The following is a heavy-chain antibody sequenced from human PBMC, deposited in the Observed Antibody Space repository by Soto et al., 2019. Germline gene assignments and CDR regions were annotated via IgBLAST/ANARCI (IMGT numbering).Heavy chain of an antibody. J-gene: IGHJ5*02. CDR3: VRESTTSGPNWFDT. V-gene: IGHV4-30-2*06. Sequence: LSLTCSVSGGSINSGRSSWNWIRQSPGKGLEWIAYIYHSGSTYYNPSLKSRVTISVDRSENQFSLKLTSVTAADTAVYYCVRESTTSGPNWFDTWGPGILVTVSS. CDR1: GGSINSGRSS. CDR2: IYHSGST. D-gene: IGHD1-1*01.